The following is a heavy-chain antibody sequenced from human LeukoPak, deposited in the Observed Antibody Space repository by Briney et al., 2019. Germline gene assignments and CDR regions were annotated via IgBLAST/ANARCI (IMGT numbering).Heavy chain of an antibody. J-gene: IGHJ4*02. CDR3: ASERRGDTYGPAGDFDC. V-gene: IGHV4-4*07. CDR2: IHTSGGT. CDR1: GASISSYY. Sequence: SETLSPTCMVSGASISSYYWSWIRQPAGKGLEWIGRIHTSGGTNYNPSLKSRVTISGDTSKNQFSLSLSSVTAADTAVYYCASERRGDTYGPAGDFDCWGQGTLVTVSS. D-gene: IGHD5-18*01.